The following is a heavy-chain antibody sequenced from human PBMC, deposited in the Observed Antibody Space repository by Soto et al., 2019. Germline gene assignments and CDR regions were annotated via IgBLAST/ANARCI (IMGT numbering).Heavy chain of an antibody. CDR1: GFPFRDHG. CDR2: MSYVGTYK. D-gene: IGHD6-6*01. J-gene: IGHJ4*02. Sequence: GGSLRLSWAVSGFPFRDHGMHWVRQAQGKGLEWVAVMSYVGTYKYYADSVKGRFTISRDLSGNTLFLQMNSLRLEDTAVYFCAKEMYPRTVLDSSSPWGDYWGQGTLVTVSS. CDR3: AKEMYPRTVLDSSSPWGDY. V-gene: IGHV3-30*18.